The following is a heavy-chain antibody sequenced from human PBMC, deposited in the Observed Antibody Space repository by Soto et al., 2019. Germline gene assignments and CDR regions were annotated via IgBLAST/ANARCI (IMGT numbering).Heavy chain of an antibody. V-gene: IGHV3-73*02. J-gene: IGHJ6*04. D-gene: IGHD3-3*01. CDR3: WYDFWSGHYSVVKTSGMDV. Sequence: EVQLVESGGGLVQPGGSLKLSCAASGFTFSGSAIHWDRQASGKGLEWVGRITNTLNNYATAYAASVTGRFTISRDESKYMAFLQMNGLKIDDTAVYYCWYDFWSGHYSVVKTSGMDVWGEGTTVTVSS. CDR2: ITNTLNNYAT. CDR1: GFTFSGSA.